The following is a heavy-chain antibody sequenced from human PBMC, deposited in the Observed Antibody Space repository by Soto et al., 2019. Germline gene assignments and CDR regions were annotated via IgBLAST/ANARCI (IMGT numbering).Heavy chain of an antibody. J-gene: IGHJ4*02. CDR3: AVGGDGDYAQPLAY. D-gene: IGHD4-17*01. CDR2: FYYSGST. Sequence: QVQLQESGPGLVKPSQTLSLTCTVSGGSISSGGYYWSWIRQHPGKGLEWIGYFYYSGSTYYNPSLKSRVTISVDTSKNQFSLKLSSVTAADTAVYYCAVGGDGDYAQPLAYWGQGTLVTVSS. V-gene: IGHV4-31*03. CDR1: GGSISSGGYY.